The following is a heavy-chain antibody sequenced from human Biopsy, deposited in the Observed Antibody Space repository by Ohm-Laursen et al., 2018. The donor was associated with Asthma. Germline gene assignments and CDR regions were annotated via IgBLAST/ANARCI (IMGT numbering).Heavy chain of an antibody. CDR2: TNEGGVT. Sequence: SETLSLTCHVYPGSFSGFFWTWIRQSPGKGPEWIGETNEGGVTNNNPSLKSRVIISIDTYWNRVSLKLTSVTAADTAVYYCARGPELDVWGQGTTVTVSS. CDR1: PGSFSGFF. V-gene: IGHV4-34*01. J-gene: IGHJ6*02. CDR3: ARGPELDV.